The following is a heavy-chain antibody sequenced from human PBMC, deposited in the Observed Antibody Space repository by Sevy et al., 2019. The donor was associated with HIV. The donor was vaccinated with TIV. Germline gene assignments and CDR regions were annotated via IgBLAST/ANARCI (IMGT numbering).Heavy chain of an antibody. J-gene: IGHJ3*01. Sequence: GGSLRLSCAASAFTFNTHVMNWVRQAPGKGLEWVSSISGFGNTYYADSVRGRFTISRDNAKNTLYLQMNSLRADDTAVYYCAKVLNPALESMMEVTVRSLKGFDVWGQGTMVTVSS. V-gene: IGHV3-23*01. CDR1: AFTFNTHV. D-gene: IGHD3-22*01. CDR2: ISGFGNT. CDR3: AKVLNPALESMMEVTVRSLKGFDV.